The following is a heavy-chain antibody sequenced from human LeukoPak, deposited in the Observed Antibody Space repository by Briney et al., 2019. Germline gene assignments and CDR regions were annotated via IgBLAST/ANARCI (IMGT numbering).Heavy chain of an antibody. D-gene: IGHD6-13*01. Sequence: SETLSLTCAVYGGSFSGYYWSWIRQPPGKGLEWIGEINHSGTTNYNPSLKSRVTISLHTSKTQFSLTLSPMTAADTAVYYCARGGSSWYVDYWGQGTPVTVSS. CDR1: GGSFSGYY. J-gene: IGHJ4*02. CDR3: ARGGSSWYVDY. CDR2: INHSGTT. V-gene: IGHV4-34*01.